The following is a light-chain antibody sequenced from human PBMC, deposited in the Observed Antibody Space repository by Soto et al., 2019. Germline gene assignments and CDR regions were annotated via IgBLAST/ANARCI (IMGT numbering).Light chain of an antibody. CDR2: EVS. CDR3: SSYTSSSTLV. CDR1: SSDVGGYNY. Sequence: QSVLTQPASVSGSPGQSITISCTGTSSDVGGYNYVSCYQQHPGKAPKLMIYEVSNRPSGVSNRFSGSKSGNTASLTISGLQAEDEADYYCSSYTSSSTLVFGTGTQLTVL. V-gene: IGLV2-14*01. J-gene: IGLJ1*01.